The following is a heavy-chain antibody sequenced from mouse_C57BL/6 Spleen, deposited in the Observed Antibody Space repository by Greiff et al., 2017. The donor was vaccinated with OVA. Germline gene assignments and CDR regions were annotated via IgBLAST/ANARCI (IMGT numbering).Heavy chain of an antibody. J-gene: IGHJ4*01. Sequence: EVKVVESGGGLVKPGGSLKLSCAASGFTFSSYAMSWVRQTPEKRLEWVATISDGGSYTYYPDNVKGRFTISRDNAKNNLYLQMSHLKSEDTAMYYCARDSDPQLGAMDYWGQGTSVTVSS. CDR3: ARDSDPQLGAMDY. CDR1: GFTFSSYA. D-gene: IGHD3-1*01. V-gene: IGHV5-4*01. CDR2: ISDGGSYT.